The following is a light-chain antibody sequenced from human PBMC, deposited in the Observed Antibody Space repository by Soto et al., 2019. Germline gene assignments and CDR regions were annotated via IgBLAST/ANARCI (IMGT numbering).Light chain of an antibody. CDR3: LQYYIFSWT. J-gene: IGKJ1*01. Sequence: ANQMTQSPSSLSASVRDRVAISCRASQDIRNTLAWYQQKPGEAPKLLIFAASNLQSGVPSRFSGSGSVTDFTLAITGLQPEDFATYYCLQYYIFSWTFGQGTKADIK. CDR1: QDIRNT. V-gene: IGKV1-6*01. CDR2: AAS.